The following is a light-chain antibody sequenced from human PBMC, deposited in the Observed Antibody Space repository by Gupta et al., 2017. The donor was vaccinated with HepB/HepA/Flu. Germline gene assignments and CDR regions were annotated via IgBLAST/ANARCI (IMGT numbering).Light chain of an antibody. J-gene: IGKJ4*01. CDR3: QQRKHWPLT. V-gene: IGKV3-11*01. Sequence: ETVLTQSPATLSWFPGERATLSVRTSQSVEIYVVWYQQKPGQAPRPVMYDASKRATGIPARFSGSGSGTDFTLTISSLEAEDFAVYYCQQRKHWPLTFGAGTKVEI. CDR2: DAS. CDR1: QSVEIY.